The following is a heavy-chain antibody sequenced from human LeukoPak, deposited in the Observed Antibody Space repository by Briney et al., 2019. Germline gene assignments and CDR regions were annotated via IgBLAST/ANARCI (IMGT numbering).Heavy chain of an antibody. CDR2: ISSSSSTI. CDR1: GFTFSSYS. D-gene: IGHD2-21*02. CDR3: ARVPANCGGDCYSFDP. J-gene: IGHJ5*02. V-gene: IGHV3-48*01. Sequence: GGSLRLSCAASGFTFSSYSMNWVRQAPGKGLEWVSYISSSSSTIYYADSVKGRFTISRDNAKNSLYLQMNSLRAEDTAVYYCARVPANCGGDCYSFDPWGQGTLVTVSS.